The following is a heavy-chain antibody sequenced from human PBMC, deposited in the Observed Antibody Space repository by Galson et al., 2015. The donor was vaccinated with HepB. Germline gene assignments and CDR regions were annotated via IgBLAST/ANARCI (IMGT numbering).Heavy chain of an antibody. CDR3: AKDYADKLMTSETAALFEY. CDR2: IVTTGTST. D-gene: IGHD3-16*01. V-gene: IGHV3-23*05. J-gene: IGHJ4*02. Sequence: SMRLSYATSGFTFTNSPMSCVRQAPGKGLEWGSGIVTTGTSTHNADSVKGPFTISRDNSKNTIYLQMNSLRAEDSAVYYCAKDYADKLMTSETAALFEYWGQGAQVTVSS. CDR1: GFTFTNSP.